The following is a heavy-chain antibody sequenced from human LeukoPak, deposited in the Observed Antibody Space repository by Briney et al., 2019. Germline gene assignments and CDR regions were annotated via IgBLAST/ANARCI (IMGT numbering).Heavy chain of an antibody. CDR2: MNPNSGNT. D-gene: IGHD5-18*01. CDR3: ARVDGYSYGGNFDY. V-gene: IGHV1-8*01. J-gene: IGHJ4*02. CDR1: GYTFTSYD. Sequence: ASAKVSCKASGYTFTSYDINWVRQATGQGLEWMGWMNPNSGNTGYAQKFQGRVTMTRNTSISTAYMELSSLRSEDTAVYYCARVDGYSYGGNFDYWGQGTLVTVSS.